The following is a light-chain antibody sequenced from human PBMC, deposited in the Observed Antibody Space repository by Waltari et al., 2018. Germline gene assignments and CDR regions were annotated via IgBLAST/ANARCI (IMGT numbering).Light chain of an antibody. CDR2: DVT. Sequence: QSALTQPASVSGSPGQSITISCTGTSSDVGSYNLVSWYQHRPNKAPQLMIVDVTKRPAGGSNRFAGSKSDNTASLTISGLQAEDEAEYYCCSYASGRRVFGGGTKLTVL. V-gene: IGLV2-23*02. CDR3: CSYASGRRV. J-gene: IGLJ2*01. CDR1: SSDVGSYNL.